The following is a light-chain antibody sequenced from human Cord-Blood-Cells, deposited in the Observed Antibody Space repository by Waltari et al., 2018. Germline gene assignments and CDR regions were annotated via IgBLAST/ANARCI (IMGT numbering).Light chain of an antibody. CDR1: QGIRND. Sequence: AIQMPPSPSSLSASVGDRVTITCRASQGIRNDLGWYQQKPGKAPKLLIYAASSLQSGVPSRCSGSGSGTDFTRTSSSLQPEDFATYYCLQDYNYPWTFGQGTKVEIK. J-gene: IGKJ1*01. CDR2: AAS. V-gene: IGKV1-6*01. CDR3: LQDYNYPWT.